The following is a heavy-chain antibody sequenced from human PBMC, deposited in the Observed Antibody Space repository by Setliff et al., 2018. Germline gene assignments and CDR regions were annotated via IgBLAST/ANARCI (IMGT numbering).Heavy chain of an antibody. CDR1: GYGFTSHY. CDR3: ARAPWGDDYDSLYTWFDP. CDR2: VNPSGGKT. D-gene: IGHD3-22*01. J-gene: IGHJ5*02. Sequence: GASVKVSCKTSGYGFTSHYFHWLRQAPGQGLEWMGIVNPSGGKTTLSQKFQGRVSMTADASTATVYMGLHSLTSEDTAIYYCARAPWGDDYDSLYTWFDPWGQGSLVTVSS. V-gene: IGHV1-46*01.